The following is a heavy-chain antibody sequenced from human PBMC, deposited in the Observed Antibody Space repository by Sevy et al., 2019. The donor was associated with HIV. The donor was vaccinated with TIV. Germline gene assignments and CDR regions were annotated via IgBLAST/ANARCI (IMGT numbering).Heavy chain of an antibody. Sequence: GESLKISCKGSGYSFTSYWIGWVRQMPGKGLEWMGIIYPGDSDTRYSPSFQGQVTISADKSISTAYLQWSSLKASDTAMYYCARRRSSWYEEDRGAFDIWGQGTMVTVSS. CDR2: IYPGDSDT. V-gene: IGHV5-51*01. CDR3: ARRRSSWYEEDRGAFDI. D-gene: IGHD6-13*01. J-gene: IGHJ3*02. CDR1: GYSFTSYW.